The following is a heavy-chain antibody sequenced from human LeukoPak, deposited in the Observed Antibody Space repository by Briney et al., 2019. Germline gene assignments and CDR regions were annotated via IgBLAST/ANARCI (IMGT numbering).Heavy chain of an antibody. V-gene: IGHV3-66*01. CDR1: GFTVSSNY. J-gene: IGHJ4*02. D-gene: IGHD3-22*01. CDR3: ARVRDYYDSSGYYDY. CDR2: IYSGGST. Sequence: GGSLRLSCAASGFTVSSNYMSWVRQAPGKGLEWVSVIYSGGSTYYADSVKGRFTISRDNSKNTLYLQMNSLRAEDTAVYYCARVRDYYDSSGYYDYWGQGTLVTVPS.